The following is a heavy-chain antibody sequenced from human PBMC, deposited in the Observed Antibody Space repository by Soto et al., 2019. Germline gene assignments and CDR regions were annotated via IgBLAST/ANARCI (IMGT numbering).Heavy chain of an antibody. J-gene: IGHJ4*02. D-gene: IGHD1-26*01. CDR1: GFTFSSYG. V-gene: IGHV3-30*18. CDR3: AKEGGFDY. CDR2: ISYDGSNK. Sequence: QVQLVESGGGVVQPGRSLRLSCAASGFTFSSYGMHWVRQAPGKGLEWVAVISYDGSNKYYADSVKGRFTISRDNSKNTLYLQMNSLRAEDTAVYHCAKEGGFDYWGQGTLVTVSS.